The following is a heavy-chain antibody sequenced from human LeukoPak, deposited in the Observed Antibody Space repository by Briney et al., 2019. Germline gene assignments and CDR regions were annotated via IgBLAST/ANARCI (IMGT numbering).Heavy chain of an antibody. CDR2: IIPIFGTA. Sequence: SVKVSCKASGGTFSSYAISWVRQAPGQGLEWMGGIIPIFGTANYAQKFQGRVTITTDESTSTAYMELSSLRSEDTAVYYCARSHEMATKFDPWGQGTLVTVSS. J-gene: IGHJ5*02. CDR3: ARSHEMATKFDP. D-gene: IGHD5-24*01. CDR1: GGTFSSYA. V-gene: IGHV1-69*05.